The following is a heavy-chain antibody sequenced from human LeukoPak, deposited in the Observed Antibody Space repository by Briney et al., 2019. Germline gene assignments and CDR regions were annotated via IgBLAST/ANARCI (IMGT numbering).Heavy chain of an antibody. CDR3: ARRYSTSWCLDY. CDR2: ISNNGGYT. CDR1: GFTFSAFG. V-gene: IGHV3-23*01. J-gene: IGHJ4*02. D-gene: IGHD6-13*01. Sequence: GGSLRLSCAASGFTFSAFGMNWVRQAPGKGLEWVSAISNNGGYTYYADSVQGRFTISRDNSKSTLCLQMNSLRAEDTAVYYCARRYSTSWCLDYWGQGALVTVSS.